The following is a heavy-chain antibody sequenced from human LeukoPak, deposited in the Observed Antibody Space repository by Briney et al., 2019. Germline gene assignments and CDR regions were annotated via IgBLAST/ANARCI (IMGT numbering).Heavy chain of an antibody. D-gene: IGHD1-14*01. Sequence: SETLSLTCTVSGGSISSYYWSWIRQPPGKGLEWIGYIYYSGSTNYNPSLKSRVTISVDTSKNQFSLKLSSVTAADTAVYYCARETTTGWFDPWGQGTLVTVSS. J-gene: IGHJ5*02. CDR2: IYYSGST. CDR3: ARETTTGWFDP. V-gene: IGHV4-59*01. CDR1: GGSISSYY.